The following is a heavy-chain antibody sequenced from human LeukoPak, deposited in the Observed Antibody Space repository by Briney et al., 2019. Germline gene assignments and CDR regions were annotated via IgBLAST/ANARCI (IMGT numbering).Heavy chain of an antibody. CDR3: ARDPRRSSTWYGFDY. Sequence: KPSETLSLTCTFSGGSVNSGTYFWSWIRQPPGKGLEWIGYISYSGSTNYNPSLKSRVTISVDTSKNHFSLKLTSVTAADTAVYYCARDPRRSSTWYGFDYWGQGTLVTVSS. V-gene: IGHV4-61*03. CDR1: GGSVNSGTYF. CDR2: ISYSGST. J-gene: IGHJ4*02. D-gene: IGHD6-13*01.